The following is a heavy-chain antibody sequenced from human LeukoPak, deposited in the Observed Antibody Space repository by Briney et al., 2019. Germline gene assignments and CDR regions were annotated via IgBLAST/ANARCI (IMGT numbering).Heavy chain of an antibody. CDR1: GFTFDDYA. CDR2: ISWNSGSI. CDR3: ARETLDNGAFDH. D-gene: IGHD1-26*01. Sequence: GGSLRLSCAASGFTFDDYAMHWVRQAPGKGLEWVSGISWNSGSIGCADSVKGRFTISRDNAKNSLYLQMNSLRAEDTAVYYCARETLDNGAFDHWGQGTLVTVSS. V-gene: IGHV3-9*01. J-gene: IGHJ4*02.